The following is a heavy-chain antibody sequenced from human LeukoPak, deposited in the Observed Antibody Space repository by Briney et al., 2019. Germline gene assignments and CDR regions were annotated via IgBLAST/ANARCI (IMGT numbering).Heavy chain of an antibody. V-gene: IGHV1-46*01. J-gene: IGHJ6*02. CDR2: INPSGGST. Sequence: ASVKVSCKASGYTFTSYYMHWVRQAPGQGLGWMGIINPSGGSTSYAQKFQGRVTMTRDTSTSTVYMELSSLRSEDTAVYYCARDPYSSSRYSYYYYGMDVWGQGTTVTVSS. D-gene: IGHD6-13*01. CDR3: ARDPYSSSRYSYYYYGMDV. CDR1: GYTFTSYY.